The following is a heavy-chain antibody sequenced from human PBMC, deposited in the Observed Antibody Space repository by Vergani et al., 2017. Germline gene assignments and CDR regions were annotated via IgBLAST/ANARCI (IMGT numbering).Heavy chain of an antibody. V-gene: IGHV4-39*01. Sequence: QVQLQESGPGLVKPSETLSLTCTVSGGSISSYYWGWIRQPPGKGLEWIGSIYYSGSTYYNPSLKSRVTISVDTSKNQFSLKLSSVTAADTAVYYSARIEYQLPSYYYYYMDVWGKGTTVTVSS. CDR2: IYYSGST. J-gene: IGHJ6*03. CDR1: GGSISSYY. CDR3: ARIEYQLPSYYYYYMDV. D-gene: IGHD2-2*01.